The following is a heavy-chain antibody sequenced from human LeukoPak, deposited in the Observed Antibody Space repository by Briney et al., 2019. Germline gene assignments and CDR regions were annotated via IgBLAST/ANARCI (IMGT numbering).Heavy chain of an antibody. V-gene: IGHV4-59*01. CDR2: IYYSGST. CDR1: GGSISSYY. D-gene: IGHD3-22*01. Sequence: SETLSLTCTVSGGSISSYYWSWIRQPPGKGLEWIGYIYYSGSTNYNPSLKSRVTISVDTSKNQFSLKLSSVTAADTAVYYCAGAFWYYDSSGYLYYFDYWGQGTLVTVSS. CDR3: AGAFWYYDSSGYLYYFDY. J-gene: IGHJ4*02.